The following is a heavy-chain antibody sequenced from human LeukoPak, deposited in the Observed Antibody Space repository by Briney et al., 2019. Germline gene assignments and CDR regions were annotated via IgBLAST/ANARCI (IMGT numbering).Heavy chain of an antibody. CDR2: ISSSGRTI. J-gene: IGHJ3*01. Sequence: PGGSLRLSCAASGFSFSTYEMNWVRQAPGKGLEWVSYISSSGRTIYYADSVKGRFTISRDNAKNPLYLQMNSLRAEDTAVYYCARNTPEDAFDVWGQGTMVTVSS. CDR1: GFSFSTYE. V-gene: IGHV3-48*03. CDR3: ARNTPEDAFDV.